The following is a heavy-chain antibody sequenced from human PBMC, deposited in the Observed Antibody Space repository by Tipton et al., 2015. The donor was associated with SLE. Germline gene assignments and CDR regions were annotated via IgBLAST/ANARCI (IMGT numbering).Heavy chain of an antibody. CDR1: GGSLSGYY. CDR2: INHSGST. J-gene: IGHJ6*03. V-gene: IGHV4-34*01. Sequence: GLVKPSETLSLTCAVSGGSLSGYYWSWIRQPPGKGLEWIGEINHSGSTNYNPSLKSRVTISVDTSKNQFSLKLSSVTAADTAVYYCARARLYSSSTTWYYYMDVWGKGTTVTVSS. D-gene: IGHD2/OR15-2a*01. CDR3: ARARLYSSSTTWYYYMDV.